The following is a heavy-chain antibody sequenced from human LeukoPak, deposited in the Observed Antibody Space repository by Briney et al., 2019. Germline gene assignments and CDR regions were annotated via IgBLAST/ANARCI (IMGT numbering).Heavy chain of an antibody. V-gene: IGHV3-23*01. CDR3: AKGRQWLVGYY. CDR2: ISGSGGST. CDR1: GFTFSSYA. J-gene: IGHJ4*02. D-gene: IGHD6-19*01. Sequence: GGSLRLSCAASGFTFSSYAMSWVRQAPGKGLGWVSAISGSGGSTYYADSVKGRFTISRDNSKNTLYLQMNSLRAEDTAVYYCAKGRQWLVGYYWGQGTLVTVSS.